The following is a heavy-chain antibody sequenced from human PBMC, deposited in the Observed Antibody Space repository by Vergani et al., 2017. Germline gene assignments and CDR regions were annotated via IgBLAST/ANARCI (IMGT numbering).Heavy chain of an antibody. CDR2: IYSGGNT. V-gene: IGHV3-53*01. J-gene: IGHJ4*02. CDR1: GFIVSSNY. Sequence: EVQLVESGGGLIQPGGSLRLSCAASGFIVSSNYMSWVRQAPGKGLEWVLVIYSGGNTYYADSVKGRFTISRDNSKNTLYLQMNSLRAEDTAVYYCARVTTHYYDSSGFFDYWGQGTLVTVSS. CDR3: ARVTTHYYDSSGFFDY. D-gene: IGHD3-22*01.